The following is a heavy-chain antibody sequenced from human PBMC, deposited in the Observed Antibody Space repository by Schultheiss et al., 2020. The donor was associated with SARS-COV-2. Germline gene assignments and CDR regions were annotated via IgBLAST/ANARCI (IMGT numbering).Heavy chain of an antibody. Sequence: SETLSLTCAVYGGSFSGYYWSWIRQPPGKGLEWIGEINHSGSTNYNPSLKSRVTISVDTSKNQFSLKLSSVTAADTAVYYCARVEKGSYCSGGSCYSRSFWDYYYGMDVWGQGTTVTVSS. CDR3: ARVEKGSYCSGGSCYSRSFWDYYYGMDV. D-gene: IGHD2-15*01. CDR1: GGSFSGYY. V-gene: IGHV4-34*01. CDR2: INHSGST. J-gene: IGHJ6*02.